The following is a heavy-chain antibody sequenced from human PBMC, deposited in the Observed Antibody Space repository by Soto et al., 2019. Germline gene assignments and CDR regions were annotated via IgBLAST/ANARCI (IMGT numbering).Heavy chain of an antibody. CDR3: ARDGVQQWLSYYFEY. D-gene: IGHD6-19*01. Sequence: GGSLRLSCAASGFTFSSYAMHWVRQAPGKGLEWVAVISYDGSNKYYADSVKGRFTISRDNSKNTLYLQVNSLRGEDTAVYYCARDGVQQWLSYYFEYWGQGTLVTVSS. CDR1: GFTFSSYA. CDR2: ISYDGSNK. V-gene: IGHV3-30-3*01. J-gene: IGHJ4*02.